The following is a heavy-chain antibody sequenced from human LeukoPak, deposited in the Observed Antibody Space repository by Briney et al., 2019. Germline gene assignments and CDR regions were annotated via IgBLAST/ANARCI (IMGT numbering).Heavy chain of an antibody. D-gene: IGHD3-10*01. CDR3: ARGSPAGDGSGSYYKPYYYMDV. Sequence: ASVKVSCKASGGTFSSYALSWVRQAPGQGLEWMGGITPIFGTANYAQKFQGRVTITTDESTSTAYMELSSLRSEDTAVYYCARGSPAGDGSGSYYKPYYYMDVWGKGTTVTVSS. CDR1: GGTFSSYA. CDR2: ITPIFGTA. J-gene: IGHJ6*03. V-gene: IGHV1-69*05.